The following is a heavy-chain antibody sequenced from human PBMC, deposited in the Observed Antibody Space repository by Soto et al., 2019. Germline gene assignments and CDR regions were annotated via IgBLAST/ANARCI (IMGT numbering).Heavy chain of an antibody. V-gene: IGHV1-18*01. J-gene: IGHJ3*02. Sequence: GASVKVSCKASGYTFTSYGISWVRQAPGQGLEWMGWISAYNGNTNYAQKLQGRVTMTTDTSTSTAYMELRSLRSDDTAVYHCARVRIAVAGTVVAFDIWGQGTMVTVSS. CDR2: ISAYNGNT. CDR3: ARVRIAVAGTVVAFDI. D-gene: IGHD6-19*01. CDR1: GYTFTSYG.